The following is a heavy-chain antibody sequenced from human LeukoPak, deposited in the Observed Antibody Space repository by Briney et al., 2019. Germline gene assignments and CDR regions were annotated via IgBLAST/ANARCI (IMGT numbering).Heavy chain of an antibody. J-gene: IGHJ4*02. Sequence: PSETLSLTCTVSGGSISSGDYYWSWIRQPPGKGLEWTGYIYYSGTTYYNPSLKSRVTISVDTSKNQFSLKLSSVTAADTAVYYCASLFPYSGYDRETDYWGQGTLVTVSS. CDR3: ASLFPYSGYDRETDY. CDR1: GGSISSGDYY. CDR2: IYYSGTT. D-gene: IGHD5-12*01. V-gene: IGHV4-30-4*08.